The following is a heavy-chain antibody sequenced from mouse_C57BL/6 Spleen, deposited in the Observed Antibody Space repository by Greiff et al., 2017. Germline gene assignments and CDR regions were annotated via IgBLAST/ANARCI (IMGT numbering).Heavy chain of an antibody. V-gene: IGHV1-4*01. D-gene: IGHD5-5*01. CDR3: ARWLPTGGAMAY. CDR1: GYTFTSYS. Sequence: QVQLQQSGAELVRPGASVKMSCKASGYTFTSYSMHWVKQRPGQGLEWIGYINPSSGYTKYNQKFKDKATLTADKSSSTAYMQLSSLTSEDSAVYSCARWLPTGGAMAYWGQGTSVTVSS. CDR2: INPSSGYT. J-gene: IGHJ4*01.